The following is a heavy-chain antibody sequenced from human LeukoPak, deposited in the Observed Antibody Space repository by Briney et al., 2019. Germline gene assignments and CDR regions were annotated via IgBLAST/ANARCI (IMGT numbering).Heavy chain of an antibody. V-gene: IGHV3-23*01. CDR3: ARDATAAVGWVYMDV. D-gene: IGHD6-13*01. CDR2: IAGRGDAT. Sequence: AGGSLRLSCAGSDFSFITYAMSWVRQAPGKGLEWVSTIAGRGDATYYANSVKGRFTISRDNAKNSVYLQMNSLTAEDTGLYYCARDATAAVGWVYMDVWGKGTTVTISS. J-gene: IGHJ6*03. CDR1: DFSFITYA.